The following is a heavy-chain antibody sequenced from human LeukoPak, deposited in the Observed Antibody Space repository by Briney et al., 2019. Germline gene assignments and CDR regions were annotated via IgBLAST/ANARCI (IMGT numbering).Heavy chain of an antibody. CDR1: GYTFVTYG. CDR2: FDPEDGET. D-gene: IGHD5-12*01. CDR3: ATDPNSGYDFDY. J-gene: IGHJ4*02. V-gene: IGHV1-24*01. Sequence: ASVKVSCKASGYTFVTYGISWVRQAPGKGLEWMGGFDPEDGETIYAQKFQGRVTMTEDTSTDTAYMELSSLRSEDTAVYYCATDPNSGYDFDYWGQGTLVTVSS.